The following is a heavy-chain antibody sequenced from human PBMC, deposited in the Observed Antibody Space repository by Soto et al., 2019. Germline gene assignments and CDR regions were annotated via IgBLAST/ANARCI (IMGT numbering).Heavy chain of an antibody. CDR1: GGTFSSYT. D-gene: IGHD5-12*01. CDR3: ARERGGATIVRVTGTFDV. Sequence: QVQLVQSGAEVKKPGSSVKVSCKASGGTFSSYTVSWLRQVPGQGLEWMGGIIAVFGRGNYAQKFQGRVTITADESTSTVYMELRSLTSEDTAVYFCARERGGATIVRVTGTFDVWGQGTMFTVSS. J-gene: IGHJ3*01. CDR2: IIAVFGRG. V-gene: IGHV1-69*01.